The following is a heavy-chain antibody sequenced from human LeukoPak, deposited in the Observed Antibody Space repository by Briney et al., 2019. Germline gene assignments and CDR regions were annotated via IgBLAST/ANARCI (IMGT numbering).Heavy chain of an antibody. J-gene: IGHJ5*02. Sequence: SQTLSLTCALSGDSVSSNSAAWNWIRQSPSRGLEWLGRTYYRSKWYNDYAVSVKSRITINPDTSKNQFSLQLNSVTPEDTAVYYCARAVGGTMVRGVNYWFDPWGQGTLVTVSS. CDR2: TYYRSKWYN. D-gene: IGHD3-10*01. V-gene: IGHV6-1*01. CDR1: GDSVSSNSAA. CDR3: ARAVGGTMVRGVNYWFDP.